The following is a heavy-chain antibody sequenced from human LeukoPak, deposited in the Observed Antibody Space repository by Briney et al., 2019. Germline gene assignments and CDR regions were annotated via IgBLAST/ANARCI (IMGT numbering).Heavy chain of an antibody. CDR1: GFTFSDYR. CDR2: ISGTSTNI. Sequence: GGSLRLSCAASGFTFSDYRINWVRQAPGKGLEWVSSISGTSTNIYYADSVKGRFTISRDNAKNSVYLQMNSLRAEDTALYYCARDDPSMIAALHYWGQGTLVTVSS. J-gene: IGHJ4*02. V-gene: IGHV3-21*01. CDR3: ARDDPSMIAALHY. D-gene: IGHD6-6*01.